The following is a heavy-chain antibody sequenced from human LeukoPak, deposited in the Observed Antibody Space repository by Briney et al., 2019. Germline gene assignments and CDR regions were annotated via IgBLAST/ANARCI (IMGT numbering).Heavy chain of an antibody. CDR1: GGSITTYY. J-gene: IGHJ5*02. V-gene: IGHV4-59*08. Sequence: SETLSLTCSVSGGSITTYYWSWIRQTPGKGLEWIASIYYGVTTNYNPYLKSRVIISQDTSKNQFSLNLSSVTAADTALYYCVRGPSRNYFDPWGRGTLVTVSS. CDR2: IYYGVTT. CDR3: VRGPSRNYFDP. D-gene: IGHD1-7*01.